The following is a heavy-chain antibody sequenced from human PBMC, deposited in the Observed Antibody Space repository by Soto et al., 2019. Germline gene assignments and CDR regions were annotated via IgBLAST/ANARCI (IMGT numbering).Heavy chain of an antibody. J-gene: IGHJ4*02. V-gene: IGHV3-30*03. Sequence: QVQLVESGGGVVQPGRSLRLSCAASGFTFSTYAMQWVRQAPGKGLEWVVVISKDGSDKHYADSVKGRFTISRDNSKNTLYLQMNSLRAEDTAVYYGARDGADAGTFDCRGQGTLVIGSS. CDR3: ARDGADAGTFDC. CDR1: GFTFSTYA. D-gene: IGHD6-13*01. CDR2: ISKDGSDK.